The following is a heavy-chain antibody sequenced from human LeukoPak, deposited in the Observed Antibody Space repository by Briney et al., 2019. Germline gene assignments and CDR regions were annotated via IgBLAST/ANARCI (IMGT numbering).Heavy chain of an antibody. Sequence: GGSLRLPCVASGFSFSAYIMHWVRQAPGKGLEWVANIKQDGSEKYYVDSVKGRFTISRDNAKNSLYLQMNSLRAEDTAVYYCARDLPVGYCTNGVCYTDYFDYWGRGTLVTVSS. D-gene: IGHD2-8*01. J-gene: IGHJ4*02. CDR2: IKQDGSEK. CDR3: ARDLPVGYCTNGVCYTDYFDY. V-gene: IGHV3-7*01. CDR1: GFSFSAYI.